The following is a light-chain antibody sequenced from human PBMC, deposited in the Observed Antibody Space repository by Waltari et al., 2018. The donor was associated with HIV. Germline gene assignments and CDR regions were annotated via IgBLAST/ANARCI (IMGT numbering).Light chain of an antibody. CDR3: ASNRLDYTLI. CDR1: STDSRFYPY. Sequence: QSALTQPASVSGFLGQSINISCTGISTDSRFYPYVFWYQQYPGKIPRLIIFDINNRPSGVSDHFSGSRSGNSASLTFSGLQSGDEAHYYCASNRLDYTLIFGGGTKLTVL. CDR2: DIN. V-gene: IGLV2-14*03. J-gene: IGLJ2*01.